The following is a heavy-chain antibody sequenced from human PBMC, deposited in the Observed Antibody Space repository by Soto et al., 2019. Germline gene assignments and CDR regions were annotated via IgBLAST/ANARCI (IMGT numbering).Heavy chain of an antibody. D-gene: IGHD6-6*01. CDR3: AAGSSSSGGDYYYYGMDV. CDR2: IIPIFGTA. V-gene: IGHV1-69*01. Sequence: QVQLVQSGAEVKKPGSSVKVSCKASGGTFSSYAISWVRQAPGQGLEWMGGIIPIFGTANYAQKFQGRVTITAAESASTAYMELSSLRSEDTAVYYCAAGSSSSGGDYYYYGMDVWGQGTTVTVSS. J-gene: IGHJ6*02. CDR1: GGTFSSYA.